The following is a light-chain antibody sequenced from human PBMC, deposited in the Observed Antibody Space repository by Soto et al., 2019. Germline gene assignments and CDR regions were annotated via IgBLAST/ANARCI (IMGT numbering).Light chain of an antibody. V-gene: IGKV2-28*01. Sequence: DIVMTQSPLSLPVTPGEPASISCRSSQSLLHSNGYNYLDWYLQKPGQSPQLLIYKASTLKSGVPSRFSGSGSGTEFTLTISSLQPDDFATYYCQHYNSYSEAFGQGTKV. CDR1: QSLLHSNGYNY. CDR3: QHYNSYSEA. J-gene: IGKJ1*01. CDR2: KAS.